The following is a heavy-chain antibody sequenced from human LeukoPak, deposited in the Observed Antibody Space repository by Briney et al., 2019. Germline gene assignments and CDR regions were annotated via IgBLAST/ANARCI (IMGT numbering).Heavy chain of an antibody. Sequence: GGSLRLSCAASGFTVSSNYMSWVRQAPGKGLEWVSVIYSGGSTYYADSVKGRFAISRDNSKNTLYLQMNSLRAEDTAVYYCARAVAERAFDIWGQGTMVTVSS. V-gene: IGHV3-66*01. D-gene: IGHD6-19*01. CDR2: IYSGGST. CDR3: ARAVAERAFDI. CDR1: GFTVSSNY. J-gene: IGHJ3*02.